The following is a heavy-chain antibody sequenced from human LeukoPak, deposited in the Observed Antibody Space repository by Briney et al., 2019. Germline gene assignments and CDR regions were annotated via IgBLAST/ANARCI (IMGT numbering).Heavy chain of an antibody. CDR1: GYTFTSYG. D-gene: IGHD3-3*01. CDR2: ISGYNGNT. J-gene: IGHJ4*02. V-gene: IGHV1-18*01. Sequence: ASVKVSCKASGYTFTSYGISWVRQAPGQGLECMGWISGYNGNTNYAQKFQGRVTMTTDTSTSTAYMELRSLRSDDTAVYYCARRIMYYDFWSGSYFDYWGQGTLVTVSS. CDR3: ARRIMYYDFWSGSYFDY.